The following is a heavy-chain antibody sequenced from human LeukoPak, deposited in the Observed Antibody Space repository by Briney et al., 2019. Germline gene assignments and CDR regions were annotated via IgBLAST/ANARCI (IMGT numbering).Heavy chain of an antibody. CDR3: AKDREWTFDY. CDR2: IRHDGSNK. J-gene: IGHJ4*02. CDR1: GFRFNNYA. V-gene: IGHV3-30*02. Sequence: PGGSLRLSCAASGFRFNNYAMHWVRQAPGKGLEWVAVIRHDGSNKYYSDSVKGRFTISRDNSKNTLYVQMNSMRTENTAVYYCAKDREWTFDYSGQGALVTVSS. D-gene: IGHD3-3*01.